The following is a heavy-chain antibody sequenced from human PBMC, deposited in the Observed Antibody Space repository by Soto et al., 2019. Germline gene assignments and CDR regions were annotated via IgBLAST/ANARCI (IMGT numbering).Heavy chain of an antibody. CDR3: ARGGYCSGGSCAAGETPYYYGMDV. J-gene: IGHJ6*02. D-gene: IGHD2-15*01. CDR1: GYPFTSYG. CDR2: ISAYNGNT. Sequence: XSVKGSCKASGYPFTSYGISWVRQAPGQGLEWMGWISAYNGNTNYAQKLQGRVTMTTDTSTSTAYMELRSLRSDDTAVYYCARGGYCSGGSCAAGETPYYYGMDVWGQGTTVTVSS. V-gene: IGHV1-18*04.